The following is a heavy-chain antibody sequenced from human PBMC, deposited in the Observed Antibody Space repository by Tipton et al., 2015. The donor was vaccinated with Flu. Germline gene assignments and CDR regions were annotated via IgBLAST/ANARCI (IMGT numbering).Heavy chain of an antibody. CDR2: IRNTEIT. CDR3: ARDVVYGDNDHGGMDV. V-gene: IGHV4-31*11. J-gene: IGHJ6*02. Sequence: TLSLTCAVSGDSISSDYHWGWIRQFPGKGLEWIGYIRNTEITSYTYYSPFLKSRLAISKDTSKNQFSLELSSATAADTAVYYCARDVVYGDNDHGGMDVWGQGTTVTVSS. CDR1: GDSISSDYH. D-gene: IGHD5-12*01.